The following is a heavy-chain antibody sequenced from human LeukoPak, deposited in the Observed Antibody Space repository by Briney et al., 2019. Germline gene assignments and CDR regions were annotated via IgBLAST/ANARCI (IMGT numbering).Heavy chain of an antibody. V-gene: IGHV1-69*01. CDR3: ARDQRPSCLGGICYSGDY. CDR2: IVPIIGTA. J-gene: IGHJ4*02. Sequence: SVKVSCKASGGTFHSYIVTWVRQAPGQGLEWMGGIVPIIGTANYAQKFQGRVTNTADDSTSTAYMELRSLRSEDTAIYYCARDQRPSCLGGICYSGDYWGQGTLVTVTS. D-gene: IGHD2-15*01. CDR1: GGTFHSYI.